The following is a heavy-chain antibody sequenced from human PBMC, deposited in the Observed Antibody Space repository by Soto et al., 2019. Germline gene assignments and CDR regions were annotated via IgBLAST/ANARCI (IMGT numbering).Heavy chain of an antibody. V-gene: IGHV3-7*01. CDR1: GFTFSSYW. J-gene: IGHJ4*02. Sequence: GGSLRLSCAASGFTFSSYWMSWVRQSPGKGLEWVANIKQDGSEIDYVDSVKGPFTISRDNAENSLYLQLNCLRAEDTAVYYCARDPVCSGGSCYDYWGQGTLVTVSS. D-gene: IGHD2-15*01. CDR3: ARDPVCSGGSCYDY. CDR2: IKQDGSEI.